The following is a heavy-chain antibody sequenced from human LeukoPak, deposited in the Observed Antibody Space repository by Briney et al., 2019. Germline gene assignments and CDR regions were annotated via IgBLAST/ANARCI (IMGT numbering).Heavy chain of an antibody. J-gene: IGHJ5*02. CDR3: ARHTYGSGTYYNA. CDR2: ISFTGST. Sequence: SETLSLTCTVSGGSINSNNYYWGWVRQPPGKGLEWIGSISFTGSTYYNPSLKSRGTLSVETSKNHFSLKRSSVTDTDTAVYYCARHTYGSGTYYNAWGQGTLVTVSS. D-gene: IGHD3-10*01. V-gene: IGHV4-39*01. CDR1: GGSINSNNYY.